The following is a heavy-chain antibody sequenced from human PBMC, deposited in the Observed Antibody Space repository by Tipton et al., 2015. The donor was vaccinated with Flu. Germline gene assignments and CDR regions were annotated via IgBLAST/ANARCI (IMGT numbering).Heavy chain of an antibody. Sequence: LSLTCTVPGGSISSYYWSWIRQPPGKGLEWIGYIYYSGSTNYNPSLKSRVTISVDTSKNQFSLKLSSVTAADTAVYYCARQGPPRGAFDIWGQGTMVTVSS. J-gene: IGHJ3*02. CDR2: IYYSGST. V-gene: IGHV4-59*08. CDR1: GGSISSYY. CDR3: ARQGPPRGAFDI.